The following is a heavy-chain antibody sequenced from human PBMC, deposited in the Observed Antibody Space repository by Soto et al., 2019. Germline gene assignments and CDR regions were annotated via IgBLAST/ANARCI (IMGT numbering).Heavy chain of an antibody. V-gene: IGHV3-21*01. CDR3: ARVSSGYSPLY. CDR2: ISSSSSYI. CDR1: GFTFSSSS. D-gene: IGHD3-22*01. J-gene: IGHJ4*02. Sequence: GGSLRLSCAASGFTFSSSSMNWVRQAPGKGLEWVSSISSSSSYIYYADSVKGRFTISRDNAKNSLYLQMNSLRAEDTAVYYCARVSSGYSPLYWGQGTLVTVSS.